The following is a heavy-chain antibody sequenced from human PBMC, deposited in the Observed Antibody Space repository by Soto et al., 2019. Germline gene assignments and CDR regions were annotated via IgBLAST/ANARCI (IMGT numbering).Heavy chain of an antibody. D-gene: IGHD1-26*01. CDR3: ASGKAWEVLLAY. CDR2: IYSSGST. V-gene: IGHV4-31*03. CDR1: GASINSGGYY. Sequence: PSETLSLTCTVSGASINSGGYYWSWIRQLPGKGLEWIGYIYSSGSTYYNPSLESRVTISRDTSQNQFSLQLSSVTAADTAVYYCASGKAWEVLLAYWRQGTLVTVSS. J-gene: IGHJ4*02.